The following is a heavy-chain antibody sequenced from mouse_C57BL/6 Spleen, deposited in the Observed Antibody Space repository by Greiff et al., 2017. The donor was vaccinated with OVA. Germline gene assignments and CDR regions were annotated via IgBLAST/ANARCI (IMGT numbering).Heavy chain of an antibody. D-gene: IGHD1-1*01. J-gene: IGHJ4*01. Sequence: VKLVESGAELVRPGASVTLSCKASGYTFTDYEMHWVKQTPVHGLEWIGAIDPETGGTAYNQKFKGKAILTADKSSSTAYMELRSLTSEDSAVYYCTNGSSTGAMDYWGQGTSVTVSS. CDR1: GYTFTDYE. V-gene: IGHV1-15*01. CDR3: TNGSSTGAMDY. CDR2: IDPETGGT.